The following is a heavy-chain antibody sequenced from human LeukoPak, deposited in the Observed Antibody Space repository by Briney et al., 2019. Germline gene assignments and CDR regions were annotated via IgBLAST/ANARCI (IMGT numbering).Heavy chain of an antibody. D-gene: IGHD3-16*01. V-gene: IGHV3-74*01. CDR2: INSDGSST. CDR3: ARVDGGTYGNDAFDM. J-gene: IGHJ3*02. Sequence: GRSLRLSCAASGFSFSSYWMHWVRQAPGKGLVCVSRINSDGSSTTYADSVKGRFTISRDNAKNTLYLQMNSLRAEDTAVYYCARVDGGTYGNDAFDMWGQGTVVTVSS. CDR1: GFSFSSYW.